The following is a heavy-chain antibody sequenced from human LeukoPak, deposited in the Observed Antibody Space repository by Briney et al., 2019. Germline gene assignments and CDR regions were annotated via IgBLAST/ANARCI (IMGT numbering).Heavy chain of an antibody. J-gene: IGHJ4*02. Sequence: GGSLRLSCAASGFTFSSFAMSWVRQPPGKGLEWVSAICGGGGNTYHADSVKGRFTISRDNSRNTLYLQMNSLRVEDTAVYYCAKGQDYWGQGTLVTVSS. CDR1: GFTFSSFA. V-gene: IGHV3-23*01. CDR2: ICGGGGNT. CDR3: AKGQDY.